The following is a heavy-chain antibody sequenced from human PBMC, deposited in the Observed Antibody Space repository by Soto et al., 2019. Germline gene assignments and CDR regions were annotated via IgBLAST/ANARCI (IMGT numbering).Heavy chain of an antibody. V-gene: IGHV1-24*01. D-gene: IGHD1-1*01. CDR3: ATTTRILDDAFDI. Sequence: ASVKVSCKASGYTFTSYGISWVRQAPGKGLEWMGGFDPEDGETIYAQKFQGRVTMTEDTSTDTAYMELSSLRSEDTAVYYCATTTRILDDAFDIWGQGTMVTVSS. CDR2: FDPEDGET. J-gene: IGHJ3*02. CDR1: GYTFTSYG.